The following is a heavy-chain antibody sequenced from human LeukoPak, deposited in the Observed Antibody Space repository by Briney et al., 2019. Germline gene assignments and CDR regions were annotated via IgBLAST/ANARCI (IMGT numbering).Heavy chain of an antibody. V-gene: IGHV3-9*01. CDR1: GFTFDDYA. D-gene: IGHD1-26*01. Sequence: GGSLRLSCAASGFTFDDYAMHWVRQAPGKGLEWVSGISWNSGSIGYADSVKGRFTISRDNAKNSLYLQMNSLRAEDSAVYYCAREIPGGAVTLDYWGQGTLVTVSS. CDR2: ISWNSGSI. CDR3: AREIPGGAVTLDY. J-gene: IGHJ4*02.